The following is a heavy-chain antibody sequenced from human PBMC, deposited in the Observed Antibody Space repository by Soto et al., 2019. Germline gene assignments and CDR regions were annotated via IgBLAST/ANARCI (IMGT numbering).Heavy chain of an antibody. D-gene: IGHD6-13*01. CDR2: ISSNRGRT. Sequence: GGSLRLSCSAPGFTFSSYAMHWVRQAPGKGLEYVSAISSNRGRTYYADSVKGRFTISRDNTKNTLHLQISSLRAEDPAVHYCVKARAKGIAPAAIDYWGQGTLVTVSS. V-gene: IGHV3-64D*06. CDR1: GFTFSSYA. CDR3: VKARAKGIAPAAIDY. J-gene: IGHJ4*02.